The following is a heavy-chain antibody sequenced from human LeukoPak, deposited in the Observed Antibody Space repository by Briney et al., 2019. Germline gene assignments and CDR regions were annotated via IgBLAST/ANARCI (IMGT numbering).Heavy chain of an antibody. CDR1: GLSLRTSGMC. D-gene: IGHD3-22*01. CDR2: IDWDDDK. Sequence: EPSPTQVNPTQTLTLTRTFSGLSLRTSGMCVRSIRQPPGKALEWLALIDWDDDKYYSTSLKTRLTISKDTSKNQVVLTMTNMDPVDTATYYCARAYYYDSSGPGGFDPWGQGTLVTVSS. J-gene: IGHJ5*02. V-gene: IGHV2-70*01. CDR3: ARAYYYDSSGPGGFDP.